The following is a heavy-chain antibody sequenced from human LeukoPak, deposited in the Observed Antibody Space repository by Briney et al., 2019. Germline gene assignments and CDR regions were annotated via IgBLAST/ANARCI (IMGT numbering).Heavy chain of an antibody. CDR2: IWYDGSNK. D-gene: IGHD1-26*01. CDR1: GFTFSSYG. V-gene: IGHV3-33*06. Sequence: PGGSLRLSCAASGFTFSSYGMHWVRQAPGKGLEWVAVIWYDGSNKYCADSVKGRFTISRDNSKNTLYLQMNSLRAEDTAVYYCAKGPSGSYFVDRFDPWGQGTLVTVSS. J-gene: IGHJ5*02. CDR3: AKGPSGSYFVDRFDP.